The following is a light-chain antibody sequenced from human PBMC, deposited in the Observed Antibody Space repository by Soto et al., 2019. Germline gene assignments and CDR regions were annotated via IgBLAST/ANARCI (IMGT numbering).Light chain of an antibody. J-gene: IGKJ4*01. V-gene: IGKV3-11*01. CDR3: QQRSKWPLT. CDR1: QSVSSY. CDR2: DAS. Sequence: EIVLTQSPATLSLSPGERATLSCRASQSVSSYLAWYQQKPGQAPRLLIYDASNRATGILARFSGSGSGTDFTLTISSLEPEDFAVYYCQQRSKWPLTFGGGTKVDIK.